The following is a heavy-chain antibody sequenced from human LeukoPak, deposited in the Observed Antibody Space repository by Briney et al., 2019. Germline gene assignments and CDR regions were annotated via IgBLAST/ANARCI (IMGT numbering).Heavy chain of an antibody. CDR2: ISYSVTT. D-gene: IGHD1-26*01. V-gene: IGHV4-39*01. CDR1: GGSISSSSYY. Sequence: SETLSLTCTVSGGSISSSSYYWAWIRQSAGKGLQWIASISYSVTTYYNPSLKSRVTISIDTSKNQFSLKLSSVTAADTAVYYCARHLRGATIYYEYWGQGTLVTVSS. J-gene: IGHJ4*02. CDR3: ARHLRGATIYYEY.